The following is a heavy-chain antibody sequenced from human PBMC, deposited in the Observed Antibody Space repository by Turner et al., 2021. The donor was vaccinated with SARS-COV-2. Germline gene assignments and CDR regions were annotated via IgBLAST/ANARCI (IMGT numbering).Heavy chain of an antibody. V-gene: IGHV3-23*01. CDR3: AKDRGGSSWDLVP. J-gene: IGHJ5*02. Sequence: VELLESGGGVVHHGGSLRLSCAASRFTFSNCAMTWVRQARGKGLEWVSTITSSGDATYYADSVKGRMTISRDNSKNTRLLQMNSLRAEDTAVYYCAKDRGGSSWDLVPWGQGTLVTVSS. D-gene: IGHD6-13*01. CDR2: ITSSGDAT. CDR1: RFTFSNCA.